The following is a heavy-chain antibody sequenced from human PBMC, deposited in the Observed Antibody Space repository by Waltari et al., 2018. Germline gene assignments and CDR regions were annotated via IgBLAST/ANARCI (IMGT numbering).Heavy chain of an antibody. CDR3: ARDGEIVVVPAATHFDY. D-gene: IGHD2-2*01. J-gene: IGHJ4*02. CDR1: GFTFSSYA. Sequence: QVQLVESGGGVVQPGRSLRLSCAASGFTFSSYAMHWVRQAPGKGLEWVAVIAYGGSNKYYADSVKGRCTISRDNSKNTLYLQMNSLRAEDTAVYYCARDGEIVVVPAATHFDYWGQGTLVTVSS. V-gene: IGHV3-30-3*01. CDR2: IAYGGSNK.